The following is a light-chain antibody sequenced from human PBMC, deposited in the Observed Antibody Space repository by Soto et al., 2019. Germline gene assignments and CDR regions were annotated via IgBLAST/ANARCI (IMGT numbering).Light chain of an antibody. CDR2: DAS. CDR3: QQYNTSAPDGT. V-gene: IGKV1-5*01. J-gene: IGKJ1*01. Sequence: PATRSGSEGDRRTITRRAIQTISSWLAWYQQKPGKAPKLLIYDASSLESGVPSRFSGSGSGTEFTLTIISFQPDDFATYYRQQYNTSAPDGTCGRGTKVDIK. CDR1: QTISSW.